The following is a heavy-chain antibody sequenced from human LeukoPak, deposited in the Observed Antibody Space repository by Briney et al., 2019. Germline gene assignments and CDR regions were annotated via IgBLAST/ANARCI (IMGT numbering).Heavy chain of an antibody. D-gene: IGHD6-19*01. J-gene: IGHJ4*02. V-gene: IGHV3-7*01. CDR2: IKQDGSEK. CDR3: ARTAVAGTLDY. CDR1: GFTFSSYW. Sequence: EGSLRLSCAASGFTFSSYWMSWVRQAPGKGLEWVANIKQDGSEKYYVDSVKGRFTISRDNAKNSLYLQMNSLRAEDTAVYYCARTAVAGTLDYWGQGTLVTVSS.